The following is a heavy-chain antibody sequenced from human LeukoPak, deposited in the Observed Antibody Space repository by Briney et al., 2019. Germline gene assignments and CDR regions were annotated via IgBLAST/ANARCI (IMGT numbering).Heavy chain of an antibody. CDR1: GFTFSSYS. CDR2: ISSSSSYI. J-gene: IGHJ5*02. Sequence: GGSLRLSCAASGFTFSSYSMNWVRQAPGKGLEWVSSISSSSSYIYYADSVKGRFTISRDNAKNSLYLQMNSLRAEDTAVYYCARDPSGIPAAVNWFDPWGQGTLVTVSS. D-gene: IGHD6-13*01. CDR3: ARDPSGIPAAVNWFDP. V-gene: IGHV3-21*01.